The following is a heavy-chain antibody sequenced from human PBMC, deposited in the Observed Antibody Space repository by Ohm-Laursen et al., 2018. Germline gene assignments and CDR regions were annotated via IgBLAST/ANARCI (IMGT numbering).Heavy chain of an antibody. D-gene: IGHD1-26*01. V-gene: IGHV3-23*01. J-gene: IGHJ5*02. CDR1: GFTFSSYG. CDR2: ISISAVGK. Sequence: GSLRLSCAASGFTFSSYGMHWVRQAPGKGLEWVAGISISAVGKHYAESVRGRFTISRDDSKSIMYLNMNSLRPEDTAVYYCARDPSSRFLSGSHFDPWGQGTLVTVSS. CDR3: ARDPSSRFLSGSHFDP.